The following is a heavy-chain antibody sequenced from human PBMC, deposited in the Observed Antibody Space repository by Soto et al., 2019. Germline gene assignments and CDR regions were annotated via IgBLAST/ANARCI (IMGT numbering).Heavy chain of an antibody. Sequence: QVQLVQSGAELKKPGSSVKVSCKSSGGSFSNSAVTWVRQAPGQGLEWMGGIIPIFNTPNYAQKFRGRVAFTADDSTATAYMELTSLTSEDTAVYYCASRPRNGYNRWGQGTLVTVSS. V-gene: IGHV1-69*01. CDR3: ASRPRNGYNR. CDR2: IIPIFNTP. J-gene: IGHJ4*02. D-gene: IGHD5-12*01. CDR1: GGSFSNSA.